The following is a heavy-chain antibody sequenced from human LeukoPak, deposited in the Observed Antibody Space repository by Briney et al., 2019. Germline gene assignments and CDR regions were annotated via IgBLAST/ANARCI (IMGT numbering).Heavy chain of an antibody. J-gene: IGHJ5*02. CDR2: ISGGSSYI. D-gene: IGHD2-2*01. CDR3: ARRYCGSPSCVNWLDP. V-gene: IGHV3-21*06. Sequence: GGSLRLSCAASGFTFSIYSMNWVRQAPGKGLEWVSSISGGSSYIYYADSLKGRFTISRDNAKSSLYLQMNSLRAEDTAAYYCARRYCGSPSCVNWLDPWGQGALVTVSS. CDR1: GFTFSIYS.